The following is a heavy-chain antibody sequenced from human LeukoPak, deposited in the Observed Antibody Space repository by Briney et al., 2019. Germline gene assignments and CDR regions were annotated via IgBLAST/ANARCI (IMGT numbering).Heavy chain of an antibody. CDR3: ARQSSYDFWSGPDAFDI. Sequence: SQTLSLTCTVSGGSISSGGYYWSWIRQHPGKGLEWIGYIYYSGSTYYNPSLKSRVTISVDTSKNQFSLKLSSVTAADTAVYYCARQSSYDFWSGPDAFDIWGQGTMVTVSS. J-gene: IGHJ3*02. D-gene: IGHD3-3*01. V-gene: IGHV4-31*03. CDR2: IYYSGST. CDR1: GGSISSGGYY.